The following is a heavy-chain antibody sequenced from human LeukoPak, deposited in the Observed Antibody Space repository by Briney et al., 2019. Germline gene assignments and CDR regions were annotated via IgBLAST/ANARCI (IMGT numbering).Heavy chain of an antibody. CDR1: GGSISSGGYS. CDR2: IYHSGST. D-gene: IGHD4-17*01. Sequence: PSQTLSLTCAVSGGSISSGGYSWSWIRQPPGKGLEWIGYIYHSGSTYYNPSLKSRVTISVDRSKNQFSLKLSSVTAADTAVYYCARIRLRGPYYYGMDVWGKGNTVTVSS. J-gene: IGHJ6*04. CDR3: ARIRLRGPYYYGMDV. V-gene: IGHV4-30-2*01.